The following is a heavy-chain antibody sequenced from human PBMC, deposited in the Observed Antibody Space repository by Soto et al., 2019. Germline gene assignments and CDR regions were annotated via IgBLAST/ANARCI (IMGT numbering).Heavy chain of an antibody. Sequence: EEQVVESGGGLVQPGGSLRLSCAASGFTFDDFGMHWVRQGPGKGQEWVSGITWNSATIGYAASVKGRFTISRDNAKNSLYLQMSSLTTEDTAVYYCAKDRWARDSIDVWGQGTTVTVSS. CDR2: ITWNSATI. V-gene: IGHV3-9*01. CDR1: GFTFDDFG. J-gene: IGHJ6*02. CDR3: AKDRWARDSIDV.